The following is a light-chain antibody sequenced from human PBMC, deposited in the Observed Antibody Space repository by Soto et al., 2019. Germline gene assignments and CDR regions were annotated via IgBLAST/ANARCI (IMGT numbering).Light chain of an antibody. CDR2: DAS. Sequence: PGERATLTCRASQSVTNYIAWYQQRPGQAPRLLIYDASNRATGVPARFSGSGSGTEFTLTISSLQSEDFAVYYCQQYNNWPPITFGQGTRLEI. CDR1: QSVTNY. V-gene: IGKV3D-15*01. J-gene: IGKJ5*01. CDR3: QQYNNWPPIT.